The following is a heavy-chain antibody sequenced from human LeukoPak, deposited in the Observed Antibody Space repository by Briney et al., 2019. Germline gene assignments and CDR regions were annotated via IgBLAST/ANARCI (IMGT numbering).Heavy chain of an antibody. J-gene: IGHJ5*02. CDR1: GFTFSSYA. CDR2: ISGSGGST. CDR3: AKQSGSYFKYYNWFDP. Sequence: QPGGSLRLSCAASGFTFSSYAMSWVRQAPGKGLEWVSAISGSGGSTYYADSVKGRFTISRDNSKNTLYLQMNSLRAEDTAVYYCAKQSGSYFKYYNWFDPWGQGTLVTVSS. D-gene: IGHD1-26*01. V-gene: IGHV3-23*01.